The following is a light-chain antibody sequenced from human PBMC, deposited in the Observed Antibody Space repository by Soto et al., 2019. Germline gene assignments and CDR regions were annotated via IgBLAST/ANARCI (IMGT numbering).Light chain of an antibody. CDR2: GAS. Sequence: EVVMTQSPATLSVSPGERATLSCGASQSVRSYLAWYQQKPGQAPRLLIHGASTRAPGIPARFSGSGSGTDFTLNISSLQSEDFAVYYCHQYDHWPQTFGQGTKVDIK. V-gene: IGKV3-15*01. CDR1: QSVRSY. CDR3: HQYDHWPQT. J-gene: IGKJ1*01.